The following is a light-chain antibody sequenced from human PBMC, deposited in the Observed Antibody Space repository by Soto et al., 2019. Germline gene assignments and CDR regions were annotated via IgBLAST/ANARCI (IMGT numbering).Light chain of an antibody. CDR1: QRISSW. CDR2: DAS. CDR3: QQYNAYSPLT. J-gene: IGKJ4*01. Sequence: DIQMTQSPSTLSASVGDRVTITCRASQRISSWLAWYKQKPGEAPKLLIYDASHLESGVPSLFSGNGSGTEFTLTISILQPDDFAPNYCQQYNAYSPLTFGGGTKVEI. V-gene: IGKV1-5*01.